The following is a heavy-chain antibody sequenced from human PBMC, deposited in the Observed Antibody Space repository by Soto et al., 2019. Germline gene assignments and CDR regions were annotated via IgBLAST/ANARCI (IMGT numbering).Heavy chain of an antibody. V-gene: IGHV1-18*04. CDR2: ISAFNGDT. D-gene: IGHD3-9*01. CDR3: VLGGLETGYYRDMDY. Sequence: QDHLVPSGAEVKKPGASAKVSCKASGYTFKNYGINWVRQAPGRGLERVAWISAFNGDTSYAQHFQCRVTVTTETLTNTAYMELRSLRPDDTAVYFCVLGGLETGYYRDMDYWGQGTLVSVSS. CDR1: GYTFKNYG. J-gene: IGHJ4*02.